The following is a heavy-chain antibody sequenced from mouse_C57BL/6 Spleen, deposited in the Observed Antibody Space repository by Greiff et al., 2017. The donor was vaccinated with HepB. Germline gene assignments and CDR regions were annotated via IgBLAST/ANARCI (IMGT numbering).Heavy chain of an antibody. D-gene: IGHD2-4*01. J-gene: IGHJ3*01. V-gene: IGHV5-17*01. CDR3: ARRDYDGAWFAY. CDR2: ISSGSSTI. CDR1: GFTFSDYG. Sequence: EVKLMESGGGLVKPGGSLKLSCAASGFTFSDYGMHWVRQAPEKGLEWVAYISSGSSTIYYADTVKGRFTISRDNAKNTQFLQMTSLRSEDTAMYYCARRDYDGAWFAYWGQGTLVTVSA.